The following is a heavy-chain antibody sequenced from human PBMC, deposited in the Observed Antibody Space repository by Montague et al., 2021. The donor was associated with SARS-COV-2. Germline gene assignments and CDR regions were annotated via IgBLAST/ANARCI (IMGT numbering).Heavy chain of an antibody. V-gene: IGHV3-23*01. CDR2: IRASGDSA. D-gene: IGHD3-10*01. J-gene: IGHJ4*02. Sequence: SLRLSCAASGFTFSSYAMSWVRQAPGKGLEWVSIIRASGDSAYYSDSVKGRCTISRDNSKSTLYLHLNGLRVEDTARYYCGKDLISYGTGRIDSWGQGTLVTVSS. CDR3: GKDLISYGTGRIDS. CDR1: GFTFSSYA.